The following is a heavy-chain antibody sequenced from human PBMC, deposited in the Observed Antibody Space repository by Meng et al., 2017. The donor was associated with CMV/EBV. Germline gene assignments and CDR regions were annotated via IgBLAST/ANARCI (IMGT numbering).Heavy chain of an antibody. D-gene: IGHD6-19*01. CDR2: ISGSGGST. CDR3: AKWSSSGWLDY. J-gene: IGHJ4*02. Sequence: CAASGFTFSSYAMSWVRQAPGKGLEWVSAISGSGGSTYYAASVKGRFTISRDNSKNTLYLQMNSLRAEDTAVYYCAKWSSSGWLDYWGQGTLVTVSS. V-gene: IGHV3-23*01. CDR1: GFTFSSYA.